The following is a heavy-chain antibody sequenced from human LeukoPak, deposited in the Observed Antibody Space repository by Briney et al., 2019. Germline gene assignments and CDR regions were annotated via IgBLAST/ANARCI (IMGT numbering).Heavy chain of an antibody. CDR3: PRLKRITIFGVVITPFDP. D-gene: IGHD3-3*01. Sequence: SETLSLTCTVSGGSISSSNSYWGWIRQPPGKGLEWIGSVYDSGITYYKSSLKSRITISADTSKNQFSLKLRSVAAADTAVYFCPRLKRITIFGVVITPFDPWGQGTLVTVSS. CDR1: GGSISSSNSY. V-gene: IGHV4-39*01. J-gene: IGHJ5*02. CDR2: VYDSGIT.